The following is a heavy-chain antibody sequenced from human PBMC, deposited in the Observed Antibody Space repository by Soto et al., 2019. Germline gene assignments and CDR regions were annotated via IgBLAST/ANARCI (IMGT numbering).Heavy chain of an antibody. CDR1: GNSISGTSSF. Sequence: QLQLRESGPGLVKPSETLSLTCTVSGNSISGTSSFWAWIRQPPGKNLEWIGSVYYTGSTYYNSALNSRVSISIDTSKNQFSLSLTSVTAADKAVYYCTRRVHSTGLLDYWGQGALVTVSS. J-gene: IGHJ4*02. CDR3: TRRVHSTGLLDY. D-gene: IGHD4-4*01. V-gene: IGHV4-39*01. CDR2: VYYTGST.